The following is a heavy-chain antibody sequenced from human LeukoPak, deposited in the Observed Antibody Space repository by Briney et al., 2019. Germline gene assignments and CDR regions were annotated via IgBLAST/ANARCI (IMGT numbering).Heavy chain of an antibody. CDR1: GGSFSGYY. CDR2: INHSGST. CDR3: ARLSGRDY. V-gene: IGHV4-34*01. D-gene: IGHD1-26*01. Sequence: SETLSLTCAVYGGSFSGYYWSWIRQPPGKGLEWIGEINHSGSTDYNPSLKSRVTISVDTSKNQFSLKLSSVTAADTAVYYCARLSGRDYWGQGTLVTVSS. J-gene: IGHJ4*02.